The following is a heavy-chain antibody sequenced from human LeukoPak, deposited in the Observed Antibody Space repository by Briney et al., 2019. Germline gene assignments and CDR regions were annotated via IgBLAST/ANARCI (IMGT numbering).Heavy chain of an antibody. CDR3: AKDRWELLLLIDY. D-gene: IGHD1-26*01. CDR1: GFTFSNYA. Sequence: GGSLRLPCAASGFTFSNYAMSWVRQAPGKGLEWVSGISGSGASTYYPDSMKGRFTISRDNSKNTLYLQMNSLRAEDTAVYYCAKDRWELLLLIDYWGQGTLVTVSS. V-gene: IGHV3-23*01. CDR2: ISGSGAST. J-gene: IGHJ4*02.